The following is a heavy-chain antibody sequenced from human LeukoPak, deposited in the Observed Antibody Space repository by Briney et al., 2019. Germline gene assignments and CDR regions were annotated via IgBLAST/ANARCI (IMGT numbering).Heavy chain of an antibody. D-gene: IGHD2-15*01. CDR1: GGSINSGGYY. Sequence: SETLSLTCTVSGGSINSGGYYWNWIRQHPGKGLEWIGYIYYSGSTYYNPSLKSRVTISVDTSKNQFSLKLSSVTAADTAVYYCARDERRRSQGYCSGGSCYRPYYYYGMDVWGQGTTVTVSS. J-gene: IGHJ6*02. CDR2: IYYSGST. CDR3: ARDERRRSQGYCSGGSCYRPYYYYGMDV. V-gene: IGHV4-31*03.